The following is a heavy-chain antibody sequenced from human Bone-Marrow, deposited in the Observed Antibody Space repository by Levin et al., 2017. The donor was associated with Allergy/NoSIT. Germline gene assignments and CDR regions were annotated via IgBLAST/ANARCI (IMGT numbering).Heavy chain of an antibody. CDR1: GGTFSSYA. V-gene: IGHV1-69*13. Sequence: SVKVSCKASGGTFSSYAISWVRQAPGQGLEWMGGIIPIFGTANYAQKFQGRVTITADESTSTAYMELSSLRSEDTAVYYCARAPHSYGDYKANAYFDYWGQGTLVTVSS. D-gene: IGHD4-17*01. CDR3: ARAPHSYGDYKANAYFDY. CDR2: IIPIFGTA. J-gene: IGHJ4*02.